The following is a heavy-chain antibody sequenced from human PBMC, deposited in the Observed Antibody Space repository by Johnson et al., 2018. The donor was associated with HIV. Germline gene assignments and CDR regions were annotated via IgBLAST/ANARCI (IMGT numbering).Heavy chain of an antibody. J-gene: IGHJ3*02. CDR1: GFTFSSYG. V-gene: IGHV3-30*02. Sequence: QVQLVESGGGVVQPGGSLRLSCAASGFTFSSYGMHWVRQAPGKGLEWVAFIRYDGSSKYYVDSVKGRFTISRDNSKNTLYLQMNSLRAEDTALYYCARGSYDGDAFDMWGQGTMVTVSS. D-gene: IGHD1-26*01. CDR3: ARGSYDGDAFDM. CDR2: IRYDGSSK.